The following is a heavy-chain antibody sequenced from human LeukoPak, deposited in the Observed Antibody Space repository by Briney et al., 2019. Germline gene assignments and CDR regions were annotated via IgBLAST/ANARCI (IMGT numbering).Heavy chain of an antibody. J-gene: IGHJ5*02. Sequence: PGGSLRLSCVASGFTFSSYWMSWVRQAPGKGLEWVANIKQDGSEKYYVDSVKGRFTISRDNAKNSLYLQMNSLRAEDTAVYYCARDGIAAAGGTNWFDPWGQGTLVTVSS. D-gene: IGHD6-13*01. CDR3: ARDGIAAAGGTNWFDP. CDR1: GFTFSSYW. CDR2: IKQDGSEK. V-gene: IGHV3-7*04.